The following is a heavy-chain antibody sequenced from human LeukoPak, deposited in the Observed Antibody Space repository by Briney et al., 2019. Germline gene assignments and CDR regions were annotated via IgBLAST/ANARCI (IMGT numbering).Heavy chain of an antibody. CDR1: GFTFRSYG. CDR3: AKDPYSSGWRGAFDI. D-gene: IGHD6-19*01. J-gene: IGHJ3*02. V-gene: IGHV3-33*06. CDR2: IWYDGSNK. Sequence: SGGSLRLSCAASGFTFRSYGMHWVRQAPGKGLEWVAIIWYDGSNKYYADSVKGRFTISRDNSKNTLYLQMNSLRAEDTAVYYCAKDPYSSGWRGAFDIWGQGTMVTVSS.